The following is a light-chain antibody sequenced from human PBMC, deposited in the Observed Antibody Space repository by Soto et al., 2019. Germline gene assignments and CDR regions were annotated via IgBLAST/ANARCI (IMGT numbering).Light chain of an antibody. J-gene: IGKJ2*01. CDR3: QQSYSTPYT. CDR1: QSISSY. V-gene: IGKV1-39*01. CDR2: AAS. Sequence: DIQMTQSPSSLSASVGDRVTITCRASQSISSYLNWYQQKPGKAPKLLIYAASSLQSGVPSRSSGSGSGTKFTLTISRLQPKDFATYYCQQSYSTPYTVGQVTQLDSK.